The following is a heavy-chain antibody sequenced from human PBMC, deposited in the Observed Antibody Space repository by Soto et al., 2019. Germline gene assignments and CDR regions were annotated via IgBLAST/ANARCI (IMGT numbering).Heavy chain of an antibody. CDR3: ARLGSSVWDQGSYLDS. Sequence: QLQESGPGRVKPSETLSLTCTVSGGSISSNGRYWGWIRQPPGKGLEWIASINYSGSTYHTPSLKSRVTISIDTSKNQFSLRLSSVTAADTAVYYCARLGSSVWDQGSYLDSWGQGSLVTASS. CDR2: INYSGST. D-gene: IGHD6-19*01. CDR1: GGSISSNGRY. J-gene: IGHJ4*02. V-gene: IGHV4-39*01.